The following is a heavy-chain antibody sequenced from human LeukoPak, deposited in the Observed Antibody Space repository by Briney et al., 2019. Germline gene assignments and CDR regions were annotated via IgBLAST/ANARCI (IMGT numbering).Heavy chain of an antibody. D-gene: IGHD1-26*01. J-gene: IGHJ4*02. CDR2: ISSSSSYI. CDR3: ARDLGAGGTYRGKLDY. V-gene: IGHV3-21*01. CDR1: GFTFSSYC. Sequence: GGSLRLSCVASGFTFSSYCMNWVRQAPGKGLEWVSSISSSSSYIYYADSVKGRFTISRDNAKNSLYLRMNSLRAEDTAVYYCARDLGAGGTYRGKLDYWGQGTLVTVSS.